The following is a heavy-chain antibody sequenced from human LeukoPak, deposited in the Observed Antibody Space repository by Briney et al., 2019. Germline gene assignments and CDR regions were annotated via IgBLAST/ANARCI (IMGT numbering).Heavy chain of an antibody. D-gene: IGHD3-10*01. J-gene: IGHJ4*02. CDR3: AKYTSGTYYRGLDQ. CDR1: GFTFSSFG. V-gene: IGHV3-33*06. Sequence: SGGSLRLSCAASGFTFSSFGMHWVRQAPGKGLEWVAVIWNDGSNNYYADSVKGRFTISRDDSKNTVYLQMNSLRAEDTAVYSCAKYTSGTYYRGLDQWGQGTLVTVSS. CDR2: IWNDGSNN.